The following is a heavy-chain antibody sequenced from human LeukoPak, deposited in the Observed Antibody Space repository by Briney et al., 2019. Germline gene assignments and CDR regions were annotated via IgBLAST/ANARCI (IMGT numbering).Heavy chain of an antibody. CDR2: ISYDGSNK. J-gene: IGHJ4*02. Sequence: GGSLRLSCAASGITFSSYAMSWVRQAPGKGLEWVAVISYDGSNKYYADSVKGRFTISRDNSKNTLYLQMNSLRAEDTAVYYCAKVRAYYDSSGSEGDYWGQGTLVTVSS. V-gene: IGHV3-30*18. CDR1: GITFSSYA. CDR3: AKVRAYYDSSGSEGDY. D-gene: IGHD3-22*01.